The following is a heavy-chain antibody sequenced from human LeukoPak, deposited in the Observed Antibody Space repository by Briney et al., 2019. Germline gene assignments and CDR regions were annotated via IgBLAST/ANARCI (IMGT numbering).Heavy chain of an antibody. J-gene: IGHJ6*03. CDR2: IYTSGGT. Sequence: SETLSLTCTVSGGSISNYYWSWIRQPAGKGLEWIGRIYTSGGTNYNPSLKSRVTMSVDTSKNQFSLKLSSVTAADTAVYYCARGRFEGYYYYYMDVWGKGTTVTVSS. CDR3: ARGRFEGYYYYYMDV. D-gene: IGHD3-9*01. V-gene: IGHV4-4*07. CDR1: GGSISNYY.